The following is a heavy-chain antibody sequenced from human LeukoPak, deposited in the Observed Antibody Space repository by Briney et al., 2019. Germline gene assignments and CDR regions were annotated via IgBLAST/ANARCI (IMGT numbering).Heavy chain of an antibody. V-gene: IGHV3-53*01. D-gene: IGHD2-2*01. CDR3: ARGAVSTSRHHYYYMDV. J-gene: IGHJ6*03. Sequence: PGGSLRLSCAASGFTVSSNYMSWVRQAPGKGLVWVSVIYSGGSTYYADSVKGRFTISRDNSKNTLYLQMNGLRAEDTAVYYCARGAVSTSRHHYYYMDVWGKGTTVTVSS. CDR2: IYSGGST. CDR1: GFTVSSNY.